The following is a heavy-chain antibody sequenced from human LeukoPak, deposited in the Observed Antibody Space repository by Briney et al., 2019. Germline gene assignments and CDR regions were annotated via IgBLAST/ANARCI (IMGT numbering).Heavy chain of an antibody. CDR2: IYYSGST. J-gene: IGHJ4*02. D-gene: IGHD2-15*01. Sequence: SETLSLTCTVSGGSISSNDYYWSWIRQPPGKGLEWIGYIYYSGSTYYNPSLESRVTISVDTSKNQFSLKLNSMTAADTAVYYCARRVVAATYYFDYWGQGTLVTVSS. CDR1: GGSISSNDYY. CDR3: ARRVVAATYYFDY. V-gene: IGHV4-30-4*01.